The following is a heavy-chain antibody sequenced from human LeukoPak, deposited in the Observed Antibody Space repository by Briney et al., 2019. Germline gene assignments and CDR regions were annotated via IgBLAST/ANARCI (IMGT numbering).Heavy chain of an antibody. D-gene: IGHD6-25*01. CDR2: INSDGSTT. J-gene: IGHJ3*02. CDR3: ARVGARLGAFDI. Sequence: GGSLRLSCAASGFTFSSYWMHWVRQAPGKGLVWVSRINSDGSTTSCADSVKGRFTISRDNAKNTLYLQMNSLRAEDTAVYYCARVGARLGAFDIWGQGTMVTVSS. CDR1: GFTFSSYW. V-gene: IGHV3-74*01.